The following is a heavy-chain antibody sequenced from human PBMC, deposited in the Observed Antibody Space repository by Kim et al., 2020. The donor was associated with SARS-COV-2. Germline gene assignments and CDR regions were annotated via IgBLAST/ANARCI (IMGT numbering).Heavy chain of an antibody. Sequence: IDYADSVKDRFTIYRDDDKNSLFLQMNSLRTNDKAFYYCAKNSGYDYAFDSWGQGTLVTVSS. CDR2: I. CDR3: AKNSGYDYAFDS. V-gene: IGHV3-9*01. J-gene: IGHJ4*02. D-gene: IGHD5-12*01.